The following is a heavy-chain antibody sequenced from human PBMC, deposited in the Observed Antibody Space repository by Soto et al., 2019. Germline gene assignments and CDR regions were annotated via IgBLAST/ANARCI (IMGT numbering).Heavy chain of an antibody. J-gene: IGHJ4*02. CDR1: GYSISSSNW. CDR2: IYYSGTT. CDR3: ARREIQGPIDY. Sequence: QVQLQESGPELVKPSDTLSLTCAVYGYSISSSNWWGWIRQPPGKGLEWIGYIYYSGTTYYNPSLKSRVTMSVDTSKNQFSLKLTSVTAVDTAVYYCARREIQGPIDYWGQGTLVTVSS. D-gene: IGHD1-26*01. V-gene: IGHV4-28*01.